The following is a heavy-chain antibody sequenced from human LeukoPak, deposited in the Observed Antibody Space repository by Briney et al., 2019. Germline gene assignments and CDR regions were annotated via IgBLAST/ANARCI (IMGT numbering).Heavy chain of an antibody. CDR2: ISYDGSTK. CDR1: GFTFSTYG. Sequence: GGSLRLSCTASGFTFSTYGMHWVRQAPGKGLEWVTLISYDGSTKYYSDSVKGRFTISRDNAKNSLYLQMNSLRAEDTAVYYCARGRRRIAAPGATPPAPYFDFWGQGTLVTVSS. D-gene: IGHD6-13*01. J-gene: IGHJ4*02. CDR3: ARGRRRIAAPGATPPAPYFDF. V-gene: IGHV3-30*03.